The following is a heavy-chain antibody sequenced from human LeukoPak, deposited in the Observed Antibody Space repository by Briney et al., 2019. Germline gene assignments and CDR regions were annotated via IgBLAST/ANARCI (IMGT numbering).Heavy chain of an antibody. CDR2: INPSGGST. J-gene: IGHJ4*02. Sequence: ASVKVSCKASGYTFTSYYMHWVRQAPGQGLEWMGIINPSGGSTSYAQKFQGRVTMTRDTSTSTVYMELSSLRSEDTAVYYCALLDYYDSSGYQTSFDYWGQGTLVTVSS. V-gene: IGHV1-46*01. D-gene: IGHD3-22*01. CDR1: GYTFTSYY. CDR3: ALLDYYDSSGYQTSFDY.